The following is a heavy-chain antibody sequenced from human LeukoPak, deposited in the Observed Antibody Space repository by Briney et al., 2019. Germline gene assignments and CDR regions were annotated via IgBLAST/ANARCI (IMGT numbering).Heavy chain of an antibody. J-gene: IGHJ4*02. CDR3: ARDVFFRGSTTGTTHYFDY. D-gene: IGHD1-1*01. CDR2: IKQDGSEK. Sequence: PGGSLRLSCAASGFIFTDYWMYWVRQAPGRGLAWVANIKQDGSEKYYVDSVKGRFTISRDNAKNSLYLQMNSLRAEDTAVYYCARDVFFRGSTTGTTHYFDYWGQGTLVTVSS. CDR1: GFIFTDYW. V-gene: IGHV3-7*01.